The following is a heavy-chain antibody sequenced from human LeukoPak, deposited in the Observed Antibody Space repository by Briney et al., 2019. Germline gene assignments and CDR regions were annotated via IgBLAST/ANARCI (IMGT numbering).Heavy chain of an antibody. Sequence: SQTLSLTCAISGDSVSSNSAAWNWIRQSPSRGLEWLGRTYYRSKWYNDYAVSMKSRITINPDTSKNQFSLQLNSVTPEDTAVYYCARELESRLYCSSTSCYPVSFDYWGQGTLVTVSS. D-gene: IGHD2-2*01. CDR2: TYYRSKWYN. V-gene: IGHV6-1*01. CDR1: GDSVSSNSAA. J-gene: IGHJ4*02. CDR3: ARELESRLYCSSTSCYPVSFDY.